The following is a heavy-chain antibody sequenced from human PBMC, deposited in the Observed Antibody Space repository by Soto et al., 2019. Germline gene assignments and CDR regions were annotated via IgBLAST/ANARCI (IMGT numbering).Heavy chain of an antibody. CDR3: ARDRVWSVDYYGMDV. D-gene: IGHD2-8*02. CDR2: ISAYNGNT. V-gene: IGHV1-18*04. J-gene: IGHJ6*02. CDR1: GYTFTDYY. Sequence: ASVKVSCKASGYTFTDYYIHWVRQAPGQGLEWMGWISAYNGNTNYAQKLQGRVTMTTDTSTSTAYMELRSLRSDDTAVYYCARDRVWSVDYYGMDVWGQGTTVTVSS.